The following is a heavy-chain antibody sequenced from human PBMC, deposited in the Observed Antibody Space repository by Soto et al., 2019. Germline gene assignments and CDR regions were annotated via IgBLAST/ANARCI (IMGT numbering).Heavy chain of an antibody. CDR1: GGTFSSYA. D-gene: IGHD5-12*01. Sequence: QVQLVQSGAEVQKPGSSVKVSCKASGGTFSSYAISWVRQAPGQGLEWMGGIIPIFGTANYAQKFQGRVTITADESTSTAYMELSSLRSEDTAVYYCARVVEMATIDTSYYYYGMDVWGQGTTVTVSS. J-gene: IGHJ6*02. CDR3: ARVVEMATIDTSYYYYGMDV. CDR2: IIPIFGTA. V-gene: IGHV1-69*01.